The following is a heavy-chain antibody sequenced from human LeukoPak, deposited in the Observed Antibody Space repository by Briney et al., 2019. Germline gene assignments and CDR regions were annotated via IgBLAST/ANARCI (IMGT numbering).Heavy chain of an antibody. J-gene: IGHJ4*02. Sequence: ASVKVSCKASGYTFTSHGISWVRQAPGQGLEWMGWISAYNGNTNYAQKLQGRVTMTTDTSTSTAYMQLRSLRSDDTAVYYCAGVLGGGSYHDYWGQGTLVTVSS. CDR3: AGVLGGGSYHDY. V-gene: IGHV1-18*01. CDR1: GYTFTSHG. CDR2: ISAYNGNT. D-gene: IGHD1-26*01.